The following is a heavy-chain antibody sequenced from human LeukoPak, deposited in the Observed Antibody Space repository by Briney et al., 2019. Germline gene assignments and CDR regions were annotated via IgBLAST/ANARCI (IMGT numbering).Heavy chain of an antibody. D-gene: IGHD1-1*01. J-gene: IGHJ4*02. V-gene: IGHV3-73*01. CDR2: IRSKTNSYAT. CDR3: TRYNVGFES. CDR1: GFTFSSYG. Sequence: PGRSLRLSCAASGFTFSSYGMHWVRQASGKGLEWVGRIRSKTNSYATSYAASVKGRFALSRDDSKNTAYLQMNSLKTEDTAVYYCTRYNVGFESWGQGTLVTVSS.